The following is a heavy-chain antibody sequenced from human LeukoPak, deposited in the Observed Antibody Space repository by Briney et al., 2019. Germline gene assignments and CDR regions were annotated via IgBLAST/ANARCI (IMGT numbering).Heavy chain of an antibody. CDR1: GYTFTSYY. D-gene: IGHD5-18*01. V-gene: IGHV1-46*01. CDR2: INPSGGST. J-gene: IGHJ4*02. Sequence: ASVKVSCKASGYTFTSYYMHWVRQAPGQGLEWMGIINPSGGSTSYAQKFQGRVTMTRDMSTSTVYMELSSLRSEDTAVYYCARVGGYSYGYSGQHDRAIDYWGQGTLVTVSS. CDR3: ARVGGYSYGYSGQHDRAIDY.